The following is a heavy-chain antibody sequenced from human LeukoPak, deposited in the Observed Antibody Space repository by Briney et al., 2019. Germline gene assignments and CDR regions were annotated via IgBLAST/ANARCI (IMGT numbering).Heavy chain of an antibody. V-gene: IGHV3-23*01. Sequence: GGSLRLSCAASGFTFNNYAMTWVRQAPGKGLEWVSTIIGSGGNTDYADSVKGRFTISRDNSKDTLFLQMGSLRVEDTAVCYCATFCSGGDCYSFAPWGQGTLVTVSS. CDR1: GFTFNNYA. CDR2: IIGSGGNT. J-gene: IGHJ5*02. D-gene: IGHD2-15*01. CDR3: ATFCSGGDCYSFAP.